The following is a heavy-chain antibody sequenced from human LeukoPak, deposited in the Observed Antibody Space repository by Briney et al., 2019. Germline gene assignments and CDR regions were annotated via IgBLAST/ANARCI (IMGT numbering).Heavy chain of an antibody. Sequence: GGSLRLSCAASGFTFSDYYMSWIRQAPGKGLEWVSYISSSGSTIYYADSAKGRFTISRDNAKNSLYLQMNSLRAEDTAVYYCARADWDTAMIDYWGQGTLVTVSS. J-gene: IGHJ4*02. CDR3: ARADWDTAMIDY. V-gene: IGHV3-11*04. D-gene: IGHD5-18*01. CDR2: ISSSGSTI. CDR1: GFTFSDYY.